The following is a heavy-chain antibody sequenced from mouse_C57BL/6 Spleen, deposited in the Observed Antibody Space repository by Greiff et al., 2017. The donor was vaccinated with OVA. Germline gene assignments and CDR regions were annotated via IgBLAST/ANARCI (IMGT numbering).Heavy chain of an antibody. CDR3: ARLDYGSSSFDY. CDR1: GYTFTDYY. CDR2: IYPGSGNT. D-gene: IGHD1-1*01. Sequence: QVQLKQSGAELVRPGASVKLSCKASGYTFTDYYINWVKQRPGQGLEWIARIYPGSGNTYYNEKFKGKATLTAEKSSSTAYMQLSSLTSEDSAVYFCARLDYGSSSFDYWGQGTTLTVSS. J-gene: IGHJ2*01. V-gene: IGHV1-76*01.